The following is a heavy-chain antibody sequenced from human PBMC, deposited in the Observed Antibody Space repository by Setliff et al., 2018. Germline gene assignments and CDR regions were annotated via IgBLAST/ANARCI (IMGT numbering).Heavy chain of an antibody. V-gene: IGHV1-69*13. J-gene: IGHJ4*02. D-gene: IGHD6-13*01. CDR3: YTWLLYSSSWYRDH. Sequence: ASVKVSCKASGGTFSSYAISWVRQAPGQGLEWMGGIIPIFGTANYAQKFQGRVTITADESTSTAYMELSRLRSEDTAVYYCYTWLLYSSSWYRDHWGQGTLVTVSS. CDR1: GGTFSSYA. CDR2: IIPIFGTA.